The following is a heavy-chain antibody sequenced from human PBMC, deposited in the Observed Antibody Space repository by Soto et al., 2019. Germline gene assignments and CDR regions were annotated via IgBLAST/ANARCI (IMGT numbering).Heavy chain of an antibody. D-gene: IGHD1-26*01. V-gene: IGHV4-39*01. Sequence: KTSETLSLTCTVSGGSISSSSYYWGWIRQPPGKGLEWIGSIYYSGSTYYNPSLKSRVTISVDTSKNQFSLKLSSVTAADTAVYYCARRIGIYYFDYWGQGTLVTVSS. CDR3: ARRIGIYYFDY. CDR2: IYYSGST. J-gene: IGHJ4*02. CDR1: GGSISSSSYY.